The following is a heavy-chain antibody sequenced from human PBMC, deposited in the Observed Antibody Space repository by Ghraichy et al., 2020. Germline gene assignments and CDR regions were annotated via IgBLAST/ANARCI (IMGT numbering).Heavy chain of an antibody. CDR1: GGSISSYK. Sequence: CTVSGGSISSYKWSWIRQPPGKGLEWIGYIYYSGSTNYNPSLKSRVTISVDTSKNQFSLKLSSVTAADTAVYHCARGRQGSDAFDIWGQGTTVTVSS. D-gene: IGHD2-15*01. V-gene: IGHV4-59*01. CDR3: ARGRQGSDAFDI. CDR2: IYYSGST. J-gene: IGHJ3*02.